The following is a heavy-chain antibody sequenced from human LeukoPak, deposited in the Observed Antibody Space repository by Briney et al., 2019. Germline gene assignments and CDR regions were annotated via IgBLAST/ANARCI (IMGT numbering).Heavy chain of an antibody. CDR3: ARDIGSPYFDY. D-gene: IGHD3-10*01. J-gene: IGHJ4*02. Sequence: GGSLRLSCAASGFTFSSYSMNWVRQAPGKGLEWVSYISSSSSTIYYADSVKGRFTISRDNAKNSLYLQMNSLRVEDTAVYYCARDIGSPYFDYWGQGTLVTVSS. CDR2: ISSSSSTI. V-gene: IGHV3-48*01. CDR1: GFTFSSYS.